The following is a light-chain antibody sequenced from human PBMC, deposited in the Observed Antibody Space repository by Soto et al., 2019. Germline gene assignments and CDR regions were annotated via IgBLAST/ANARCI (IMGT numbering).Light chain of an antibody. Sequence: EIVLTQSPATLSSFPGDRVTLSCRASQYINTRLAWYQHRPGQAPRLLIYQTSLRAAGIPARFSATGXGTAFTLTISDVQPEDFALYYCHQRQSWPRTFGQGTKVDIK. J-gene: IGKJ1*01. CDR2: QTS. V-gene: IGKV3-11*01. CDR1: QYINTR. CDR3: HQRQSWPRT.